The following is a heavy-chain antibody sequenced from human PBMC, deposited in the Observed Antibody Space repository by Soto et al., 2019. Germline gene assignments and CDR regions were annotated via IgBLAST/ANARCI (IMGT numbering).Heavy chain of an antibody. CDR2: INHSGST. J-gene: IGHJ6*02. CDR1: GGSFSGYY. CDR3: ARARVGGSSLYYYYGMDV. V-gene: IGHV4-34*01. Sequence: SETLSLTCAVYGGSFSGYYWSWIRQPPGKGLEWIGEINHSGSTNYNPSLKSRVTISVDTSKNQFSLKLSSVTAADTAVYYCARARVGGSSLYYYYGMDVWGQGTTVTVSS. D-gene: IGHD6-6*01.